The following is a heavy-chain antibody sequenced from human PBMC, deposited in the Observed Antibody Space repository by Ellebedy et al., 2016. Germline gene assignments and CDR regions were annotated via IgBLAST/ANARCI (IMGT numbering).Heavy chain of an antibody. CDR2: ISGSGGST. J-gene: IGHJ6*02. Sequence: GGSLRLXXAASGFTFSSYAMSWVRQAPGKGLEWVSAISGSGGSTYYADSVKGRFTISRDNSKNTLYLQMNSLRAEDTAVYYCAKDLIDWGSGSYYNYYYYYGMDVWGQGTTVTVSS. CDR1: GFTFSSYA. V-gene: IGHV3-23*01. D-gene: IGHD3-10*01. CDR3: AKDLIDWGSGSYYNYYYYYGMDV.